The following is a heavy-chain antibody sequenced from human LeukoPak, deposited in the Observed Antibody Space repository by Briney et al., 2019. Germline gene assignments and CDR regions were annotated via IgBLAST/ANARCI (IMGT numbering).Heavy chain of an antibody. CDR3: ARETINYFDY. CDR1: GGSISSSNW. D-gene: IGHD4/OR15-4a*01. CDR2: IYHSGST. V-gene: IGHV4-4*02. J-gene: IGHJ4*02. Sequence: PSETLSLTCAVSGGSISSSNWWSWVRQPPGKGLEWIGEIYHSGSTYYNPSLKNRLTISIDTSKRQFSLKLSSVTATDSAVYYCARETINYFDYWGQGTLVTVSS.